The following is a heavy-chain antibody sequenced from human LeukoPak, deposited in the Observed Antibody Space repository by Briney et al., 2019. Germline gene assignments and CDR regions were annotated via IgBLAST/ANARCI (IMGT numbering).Heavy chain of an antibody. CDR3: VRPYYYDSRIDP. CDR2: MYYSGST. V-gene: IGHV4-30-4*01. Sequence: SETLSLICTVSGGFIRSGDYYWSWIRQPPGKGLEWIAYMYYSGSTYYNPSLKSRVTMSADTSKNQLSLKLSSVTAADTAVYYCVRPYYYDSRIDPWGQGILVTVSS. CDR1: GGFIRSGDYY. J-gene: IGHJ5*02. D-gene: IGHD3-22*01.